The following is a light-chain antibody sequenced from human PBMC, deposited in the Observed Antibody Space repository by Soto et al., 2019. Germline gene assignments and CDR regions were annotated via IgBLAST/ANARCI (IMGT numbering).Light chain of an antibody. Sequence: QSALTQPRSVSGSPGQSVTISCTGTSSDVGGYNYVSWYQQHPGKAPKLMIYDVSKRPSGVPDRFSGSKSGNTASLTISGLQAEDEADSYCCSYAGSLVFGGGTQLTVL. V-gene: IGLV2-11*01. J-gene: IGLJ2*01. CDR3: CSYAGSLV. CDR2: DVS. CDR1: SSDVGGYNY.